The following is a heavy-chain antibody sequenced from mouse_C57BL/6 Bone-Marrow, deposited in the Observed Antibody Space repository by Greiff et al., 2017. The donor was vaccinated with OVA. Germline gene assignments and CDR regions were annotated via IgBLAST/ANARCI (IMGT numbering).Heavy chain of an antibody. CDR3: ARAYDGYSYYFDY. Sequence: EVKLEESGPGMVKPSQSLSLTCTVTGYSITSGYDWHWIRHFPGNKLEWMGYISYSGSTNYNPTIKSRIPITHDTSKNHFFLKLNSVTTEDTATYYCARAYDGYSYYFDYWGQGTTLTVSS. CDR2: ISYSGST. CDR1: GYSITSGYD. D-gene: IGHD2-3*01. J-gene: IGHJ2*01. V-gene: IGHV3-1*01.